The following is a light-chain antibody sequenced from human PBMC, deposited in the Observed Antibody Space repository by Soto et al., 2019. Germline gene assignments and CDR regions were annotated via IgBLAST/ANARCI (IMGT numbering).Light chain of an antibody. V-gene: IGKV3-11*01. CDR2: DAS. Sequence: EIVLTQSPATLSLSPGERANLSYRASQSVNSYLAWYQQKPGQGPRLLIYDASNRATGIPARFSGSGSGTDFTLTISSLEPEDLEVYYCQQRSNWPPAFGGGTKVEIK. J-gene: IGKJ4*01. CDR3: QQRSNWPPA. CDR1: QSVNSY.